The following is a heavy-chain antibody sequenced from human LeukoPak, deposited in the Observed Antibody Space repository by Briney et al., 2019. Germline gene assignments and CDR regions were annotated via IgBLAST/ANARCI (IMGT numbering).Heavy chain of an antibody. CDR2: IKQDGSEK. CDR1: GFTFSDYA. D-gene: IGHD4-23*01. CDR3: ARGGLGVKIV. J-gene: IGHJ6*02. V-gene: IGHV3-7*01. Sequence: SGGSLRLSCAASGFTFSDYAMSWVRQAPGKGLEWVANIKQDGSEKYYVDSVKGRFTISRDNAKNSLYLQMNSLRAEDTAVYYCARGGLGVKIVWGQGTTVTVSS.